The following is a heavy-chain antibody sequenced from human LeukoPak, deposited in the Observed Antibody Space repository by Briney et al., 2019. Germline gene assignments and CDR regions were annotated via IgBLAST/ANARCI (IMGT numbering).Heavy chain of an antibody. D-gene: IGHD3-3*01. CDR2: ITYSGRT. CDR3: ARGRLPFTIFGRELLA. Sequence: SETLSLTCAVYGWAFSGYYWRWIRQPPGKGLEWIGEITYSGRTKYNPSLKSEFPISVDTSKNQFYLKPSSVTAAETAVYYCARGRLPFTIFGRELLAWGQGSLVTVSS. V-gene: IGHV4-34*01. J-gene: IGHJ5*02. CDR1: GWAFSGYY.